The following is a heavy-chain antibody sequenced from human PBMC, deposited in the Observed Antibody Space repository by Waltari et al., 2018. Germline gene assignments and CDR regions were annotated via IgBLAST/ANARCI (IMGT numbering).Heavy chain of an antibody. CDR1: GFIISDKY. Sequence: EVQLVEAGGGLIQPGWSLRLSCAASGFIISDKYIRWVRQPPVKGLGWVSFINTGGNTYYAYSVKGRSTISRDNSKNTVYVQMNSLRAEDTAMYYCARDSQFDPWGQGTLVPVSS. J-gene: IGHJ5*02. CDR3: ARDSQFDP. V-gene: IGHV3-53*01. CDR2: INTGGNT.